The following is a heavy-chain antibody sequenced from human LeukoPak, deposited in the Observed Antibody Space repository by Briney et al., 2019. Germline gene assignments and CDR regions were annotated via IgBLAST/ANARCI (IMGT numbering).Heavy chain of an antibody. V-gene: IGHV4-59*02. D-gene: IGHD2-15*01. Sequence: SETLSLTCTVFGDSVTGYFLNWVRQAPGKGLEWIGHIYKIGTTNYNPSLKSRLTISADTSKNQFSLQLRSVTAADTAVYYCVIGVGWQPDYWGQGALVTVSS. J-gene: IGHJ4*02. CDR2: IYKIGTT. CDR1: GDSVTGYF. CDR3: VIGVGWQPDY.